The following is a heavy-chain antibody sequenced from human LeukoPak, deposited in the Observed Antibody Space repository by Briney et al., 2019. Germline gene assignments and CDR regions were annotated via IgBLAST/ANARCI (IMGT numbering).Heavy chain of an antibody. D-gene: IGHD2-2*01. CDR2: IKQDGSEK. V-gene: IGHV3-7*01. CDR3: AREEYQLRNAYYFDY. J-gene: IGHJ4*02. Sequence: GGSLRLSCAASGFTFSSYWMSWVRQAPGKGLEWVANIKQDGSEKYYVDSVKGRFTISRDNAKNSLNLQMNSLRVEDTAVYYCAREEYQLRNAYYFDYWGQGTLVTVSS. CDR1: GFTFSSYW.